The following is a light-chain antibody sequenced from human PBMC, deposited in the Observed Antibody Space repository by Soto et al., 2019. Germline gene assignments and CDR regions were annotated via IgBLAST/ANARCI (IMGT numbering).Light chain of an antibody. J-gene: IGLJ1*01. CDR3: QSYDDSLSTYV. V-gene: IGLV1-40*01. CDR1: SSSIGAGYH. CDR2: VNN. Sequence: QSVLTQPPSVSGAPGQRVTISCTGSSSSIGAGYHVHWYQQLPGAAPKLLISVNNNRPSGVPDRFSGSRSGTSASLAIAGLKAEDEADYYCQSYDDSLSTYVFGTGTKLTVL.